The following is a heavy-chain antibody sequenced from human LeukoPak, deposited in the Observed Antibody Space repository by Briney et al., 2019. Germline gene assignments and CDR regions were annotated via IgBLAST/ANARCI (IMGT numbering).Heavy chain of an antibody. Sequence: PGGSLRLSCAASGFTFSSYAMHWVRQAPGKGLEWVAVISYDGSNKYYADSVKGRFTISRDNSKNTLYLQMNSLRAEDTAVYYCARDLVKDDYGDYVPMWEGSFGHWGQGTLVTVSS. J-gene: IGHJ5*02. CDR2: ISYDGSNK. CDR1: GFTFSSYA. V-gene: IGHV3-30-3*01. CDR3: ARDLVKDDYGDYVPMWEGSFGH. D-gene: IGHD4-17*01.